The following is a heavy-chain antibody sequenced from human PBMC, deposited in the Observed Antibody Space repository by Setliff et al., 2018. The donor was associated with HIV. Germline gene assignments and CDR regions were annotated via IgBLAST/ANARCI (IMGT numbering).Heavy chain of an antibody. D-gene: IGHD3-10*01. CDR2: IKQDGTDK. CDR3: ARKLRPGHGVDV. Sequence: PGGSLRLSCAASGFTFSSYAMGWVRQAPGKGLEWVANIKQDGTDKYYVESVKGRFTISRDNAENSLYLQMNSLRADDTATYYCARKLRPGHGVDVWGQGTTVTVSS. CDR1: GFTFSSYA. J-gene: IGHJ6*02. V-gene: IGHV3-7*01.